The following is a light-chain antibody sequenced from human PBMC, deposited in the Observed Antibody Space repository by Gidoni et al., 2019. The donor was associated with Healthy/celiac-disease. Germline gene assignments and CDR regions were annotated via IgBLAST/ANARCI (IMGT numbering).Light chain of an antibody. CDR1: KLGDKY. CDR3: QAWDSSTAV. Sequence: SYELTQPPSVSVSPEQTASIPCSGDKLGDKYACWYQQKPGKSPVLVIYQDSKRPSGIPERFSGSNSGNTATLTISGTQAMDEADYYCQAWDSSTAVFGGGTKLTVL. CDR2: QDS. J-gene: IGLJ2*01. V-gene: IGLV3-1*01.